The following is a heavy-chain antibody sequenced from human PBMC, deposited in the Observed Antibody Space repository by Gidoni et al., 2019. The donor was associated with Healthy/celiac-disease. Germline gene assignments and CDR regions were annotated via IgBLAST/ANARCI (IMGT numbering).Heavy chain of an antibody. CDR1: GFTFGDYA. J-gene: IGHJ3*02. V-gene: IGHV3-49*03. CDR3: TSRHYYDSSGYYPDAFDI. CDR2: IRSKAYGGTT. Sequence: EVQLVASGGGLVQPGRSLGLSCTASGFTFGDYAMSWFRQAPGKGLEWVGFIRSKAYGGTTEYAASVKGRFTISRDDSKSIAYLQMNSLKTEDTAVYYCTSRHYYDSSGYYPDAFDIWGQGTMVTVSS. D-gene: IGHD3-22*01.